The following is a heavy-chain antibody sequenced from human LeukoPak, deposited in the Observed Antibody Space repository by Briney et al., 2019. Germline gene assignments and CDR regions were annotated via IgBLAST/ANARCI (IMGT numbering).Heavy chain of an antibody. J-gene: IGHJ5*02. V-gene: IGHV1-8*01. Sequence: ASVKVSCKASGYTFTNYDINWVRQATGQGLEWMGWMNPKSGNTGYAQKFQSRVTMTRNTSISTAYMELSSLRSDDTAVYYCARDQDIVVVIAAQRQREMDGFDPWGQGTLVTVSS. CDR1: GYTFTNYD. CDR2: MNPKSGNT. D-gene: IGHD2-15*01. CDR3: ARDQDIVVVIAAQRQREMDGFDP.